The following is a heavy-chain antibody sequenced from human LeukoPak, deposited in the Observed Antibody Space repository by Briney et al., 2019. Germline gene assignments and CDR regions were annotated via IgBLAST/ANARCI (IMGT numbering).Heavy chain of an antibody. V-gene: IGHV4-39*01. CDR3: ARHGYTGFTIFGVALDY. J-gene: IGHJ4*02. CDR1: GGSISSSSYY. D-gene: IGHD3-3*01. CDR2: IYYSGST. Sequence: PSETLSLTCTVSGGSISSSSYYWGWIRQPPGKGLEWIGSIYYSGSTYYNPSLKSRVTISVDTSRNQFSLKLSSVTAADTAVYYCARHGYTGFTIFGVALDYWGQGTLVTVSS.